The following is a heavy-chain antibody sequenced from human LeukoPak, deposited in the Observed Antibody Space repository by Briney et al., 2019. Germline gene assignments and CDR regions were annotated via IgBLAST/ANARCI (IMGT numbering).Heavy chain of an antibody. CDR3: AKGWVGYYDFWSGYYPFDY. D-gene: IGHD3-3*01. Sequence: GGSLRLSCAASGFTFSSYAMSWVRQAPGKGLEWVSAISGSGGSTYYADSVKGRFTISRDNSKNTLYLQTNSLRAEDTAVYYCAKGWVGYYDFWSGYYPFDYWGQGTLVTVSS. CDR2: ISGSGGST. V-gene: IGHV3-23*01. CDR1: GFTFSSYA. J-gene: IGHJ4*02.